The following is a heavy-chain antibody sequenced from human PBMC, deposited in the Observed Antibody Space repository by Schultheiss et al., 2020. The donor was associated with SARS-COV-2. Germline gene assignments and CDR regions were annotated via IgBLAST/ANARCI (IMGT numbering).Heavy chain of an antibody. D-gene: IGHD6-19*01. Sequence: GGSLRLSCAASGFTFSNAWMSWVRQAPGKGLEWVAVITDDGSKKYYADSVKGRFTISRDNSKNTLYLQMNSLRPEDTAVYFCARAGLGGGSGWYVWGQGTLVTVSS. J-gene: IGHJ4*02. CDR2: ITDDGSKK. V-gene: IGHV3-30*03. CDR3: ARAGLGGGSGWYV. CDR1: GFTFSNAW.